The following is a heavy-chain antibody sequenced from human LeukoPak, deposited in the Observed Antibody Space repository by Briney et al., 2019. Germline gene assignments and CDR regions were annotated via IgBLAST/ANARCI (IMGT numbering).Heavy chain of an antibody. CDR3: ARDDITMIVVAFDY. CDR1: GLDFSSYG. Sequence: PGGSLRLSCAVSGLDFSSYGMHWVRQAPGKGLEWVANIKQDGSEKYYVDSVKGRFTISRDNAKNSLYLQMNSLRAEDTAVYYCARDDITMIVVAFDYWGQGTLVTVSS. V-gene: IGHV3-7*01. CDR2: IKQDGSEK. J-gene: IGHJ4*02. D-gene: IGHD3-22*01.